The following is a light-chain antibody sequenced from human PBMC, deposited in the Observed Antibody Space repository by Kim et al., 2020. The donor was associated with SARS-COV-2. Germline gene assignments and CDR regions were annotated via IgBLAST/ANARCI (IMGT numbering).Light chain of an antibody. J-gene: IGKJ1*01. V-gene: IGKV3-15*01. CDR2: DAT. CDR3: QQSNDWPPLT. Sequence: GERATLTCRASKTSNNKLVGYQQKPGQAPRLLIYDATTRATGGPARCIGSGSETDFTLTISSLQSEDFAVYYCQQSNDWPPLTFGQGTKVDIK. CDR1: KTSNNK.